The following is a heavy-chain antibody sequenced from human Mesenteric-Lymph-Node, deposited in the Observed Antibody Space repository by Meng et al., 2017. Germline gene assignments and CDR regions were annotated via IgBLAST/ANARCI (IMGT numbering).Heavy chain of an antibody. D-gene: IGHD6-19*01. CDR3: ARDYHQGSGRYFDL. J-gene: IGHJ2*01. Sequence: GGSLRLSCAASGFTVSSNYMSWVRQAPGKGLEWVSSISSSSNYIYYADSMKGRFTISRDNAKNSLYLQMNSLRAEDTAVYYCARDYHQGSGRYFDLWGRGTLVTVSS. CDR2: ISSSSNYI. CDR1: GFTVSSNY. V-gene: IGHV3-21*01.